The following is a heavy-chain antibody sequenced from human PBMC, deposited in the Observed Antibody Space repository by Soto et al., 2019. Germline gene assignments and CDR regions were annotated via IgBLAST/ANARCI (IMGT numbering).Heavy chain of an antibody. D-gene: IGHD3-3*01. Sequence: PGGSLRLSCAASGFTFSSYSMNWVRQAPGKGLEWVSYISSSSSTIYYADSVKGRFTISRDNAKNSLYLQMNSLRAEDTAVYYCARVRLLFLEWFEYYYYMDVWGKGTTVTVSS. V-gene: IGHV3-48*01. CDR3: ARVRLLFLEWFEYYYYMDV. CDR2: ISSSSSTI. CDR1: GFTFSSYS. J-gene: IGHJ6*03.